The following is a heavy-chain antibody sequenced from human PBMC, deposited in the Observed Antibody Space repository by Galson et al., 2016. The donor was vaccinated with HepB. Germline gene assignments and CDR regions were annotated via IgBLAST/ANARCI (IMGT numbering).Heavy chain of an antibody. V-gene: IGHV5-51*01. Sequence: QSGAAVKKPGESLQISCAGARDLLRNYLIGWVRQQPGKGLEWMGIIYPRNSDTRYSPSFQGQITISADDSINTAYLQWSSLKVSDTAIYYCVRQVVGAANFEYWGQGTLVTVSS. CDR1: RDLLRNYL. CDR3: VRQVVGAANFEY. CDR2: IYPRNSDT. J-gene: IGHJ4*02. D-gene: IGHD2-15*01.